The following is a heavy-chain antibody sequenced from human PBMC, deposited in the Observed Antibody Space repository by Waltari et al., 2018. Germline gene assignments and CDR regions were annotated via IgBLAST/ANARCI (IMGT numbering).Heavy chain of an antibody. J-gene: IGHJ6*02. V-gene: IGHV3-13*01. D-gene: IGHD5-12*01. CDR1: GFTFSSYD. CDR3: ARVSKSGYDLDYGMDV. Sequence: EVQLVESGGGLVQPGGSLRLSCAASGFTFSSYDMHWVRQATGKGLEWVSAIGTAGDTYYPGSVKGRFTISRENAKNSLYLQMNSLRARDTAVYYCARVSKSGYDLDYGMDVWGQGTTVTVSS. CDR2: IGTAGDT.